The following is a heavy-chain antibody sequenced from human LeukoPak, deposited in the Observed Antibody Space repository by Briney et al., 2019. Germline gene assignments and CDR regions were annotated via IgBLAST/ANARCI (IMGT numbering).Heavy chain of an antibody. CDR3: ARDRGSGLPNAFIDY. J-gene: IGHJ4*02. Sequence: SVTVSFMASGGTFSIYAISWVRQAPGQGREWMGRIIPLLGIANCAQKFQGRVTITADKSTSTAYMELSSLRSEDTAVYYCARDRGSGLPNAFIDYWGQGTLVTVSS. V-gene: IGHV1-69*04. D-gene: IGHD3-10*01. CDR2: IIPLLGIA. CDR1: GGTFSIYA.